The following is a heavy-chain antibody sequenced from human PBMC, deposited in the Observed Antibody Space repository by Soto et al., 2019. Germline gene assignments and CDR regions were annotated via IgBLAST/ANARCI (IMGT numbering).Heavy chain of an antibody. V-gene: IGHV3-23*01. CDR3: AKDGYSPGAFDI. CDR2: ISGSGGST. D-gene: IGHD5-18*01. Sequence: GGSLRLSCAASGFTFSSYAMSWVRQAPGKGLEWVSAISGSGGSTYYADSVKGRFTISRDNSKTTLYLQMNSLRAEDTAVYYCAKDGYSPGAFDIWGQGTMVTVSS. CDR1: GFTFSSYA. J-gene: IGHJ3*02.